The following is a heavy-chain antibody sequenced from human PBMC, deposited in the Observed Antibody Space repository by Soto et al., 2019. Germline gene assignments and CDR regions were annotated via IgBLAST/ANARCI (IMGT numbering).Heavy chain of an antibody. J-gene: IGHJ5*02. D-gene: IGHD6-13*01. CDR2: IVPLFGTT. V-gene: IGHV1-69*01. CDR3: AKASGRSWYNWFDP. Sequence: QVQLVQSGAEVKKPGSSVKVSCKASGGNFTSYAISWVRQAPGQGLEFMGGIVPLFGTTNYAHKFRGRVTITADESTSTVYIELSSLTSEDTAVYYCAKASGRSWYNWFDPWGQGTLVTVST. CDR1: GGNFTSYA.